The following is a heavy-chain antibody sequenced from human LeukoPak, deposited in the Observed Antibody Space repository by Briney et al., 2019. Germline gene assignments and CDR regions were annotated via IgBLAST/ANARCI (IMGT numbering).Heavy chain of an antibody. D-gene: IGHD3-10*01. CDR1: GFTFDDYA. Sequence: SLRLSCAASGFTFDDYAMHWVRQAPGKGLEWVSGISWNSGSMDYADSVKGRFTISRDNAKNSLYLQMNSLRAEDTAVYYCARGGWFDTYYFDYWGQGTLVTVSS. V-gene: IGHV3-9*01. CDR3: ARGGWFDTYYFDY. J-gene: IGHJ4*02. CDR2: ISWNSGSM.